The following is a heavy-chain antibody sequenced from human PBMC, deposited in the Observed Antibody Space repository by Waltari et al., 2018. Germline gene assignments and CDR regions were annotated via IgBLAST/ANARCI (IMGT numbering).Heavy chain of an antibody. CDR2: ISGDATRT. Sequence: EVQLLQSGGGLVQPGGSLRLSCAASGFTFSKYAMSWVRQAPGKGLEGVSDISGDATRTYYADSVKGRFTISRANSKNTLYLQMGSLRADDTAVYYCAKEAGQALPFDYWGQGTLVTVSS. CDR1: GFTFSKYA. V-gene: IGHV3-23*01. D-gene: IGHD2-21*01. J-gene: IGHJ4*02. CDR3: AKEAGQALPFDY.